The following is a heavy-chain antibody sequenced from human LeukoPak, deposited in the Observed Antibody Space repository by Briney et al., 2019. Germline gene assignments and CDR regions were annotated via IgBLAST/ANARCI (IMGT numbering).Heavy chain of an antibody. V-gene: IGHV1-2*02. CDR1: GYTFTGYY. CDR2: ISPNSGGT. J-gene: IGHJ4*02. D-gene: IGHD2-2*01. Sequence: GASVKVSCKASGYTFTGYYMHWVRQPPGQGLEWMGWISPNSGGTNYAQKFQGRVTMTRDTSISTAYMELSRLRSDDTAVYYCARDICASSRCYYGYFDYWGQGTRVTVSS. CDR3: ARDICASSRCYYGYFDY.